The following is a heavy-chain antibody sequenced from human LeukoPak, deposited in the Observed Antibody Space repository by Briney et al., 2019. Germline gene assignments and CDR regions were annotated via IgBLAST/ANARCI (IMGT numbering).Heavy chain of an antibody. CDR1: GGSISSGGYY. Sequence: SETLSLTCTVPGGSISSGGYYWSWIRQHPGKGLEWIGYIYYSGSTYYNPFLKSRVTISVDTSKNQFSLKLSSVTAADTAVYYCARDRSYDSSGYHHDAFDIWGQGTMVTVSS. V-gene: IGHV4-31*03. D-gene: IGHD3-22*01. CDR3: ARDRSYDSSGYHHDAFDI. J-gene: IGHJ3*02. CDR2: IYYSGST.